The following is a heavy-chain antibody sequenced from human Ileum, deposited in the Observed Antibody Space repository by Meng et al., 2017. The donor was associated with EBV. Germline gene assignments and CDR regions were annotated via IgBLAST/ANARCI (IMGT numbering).Heavy chain of an antibody. CDR1: GGSTRSSNW. V-gene: IGHV4-4*02. CDR2: IYHSGIT. Sequence: QGRWQESGAGSFKPSGTLSLTCAVSGGSTRSSNWCSWVRQPPGKGLEWIGKIYHSGITIYNPSLKSRVTMSVDNSKNQFSLKLNSMTAADTAVYYCARDPTGGEDHQRVWGQGTLVTVSS. D-gene: IGHD1-14*01. CDR3: ARDPTGGEDHQRV. J-gene: IGHJ4*02.